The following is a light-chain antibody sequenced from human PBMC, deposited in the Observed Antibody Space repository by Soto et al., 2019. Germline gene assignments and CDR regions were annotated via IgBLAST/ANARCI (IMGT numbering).Light chain of an antibody. Sequence: EIVMTQSPATLSVSPGERATLSCRASQSVSSNVAWYQQKPGQAPRLLIYSVSTRATGIPARFSGSGSGTDFTLTISDLEPEDFAVYYCQQHSHWPPWTFGQGTKVDIK. CDR3: QQHSHWPPWT. CDR1: QSVSSN. CDR2: SVS. J-gene: IGKJ1*01. V-gene: IGKV3-15*01.